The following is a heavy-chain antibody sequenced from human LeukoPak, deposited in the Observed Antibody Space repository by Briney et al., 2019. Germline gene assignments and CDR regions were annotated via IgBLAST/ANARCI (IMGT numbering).Heavy chain of an antibody. V-gene: IGHV4-39*02. D-gene: IGHD1-1*01. CDR1: DGSISSSIHY. CDR3: ARVTTGSTTLDS. Sequence: SETLSLTCTVSDGSISSSIHYWGWVRQPPGKGLEWIGSVYYSGGTYYNPSLESRLTISVDTSNNRFSLKLKSVTAADTAVFYCARVTTGSTTLDSWGQGILVTVSS. CDR2: VYYSGGT. J-gene: IGHJ5*01.